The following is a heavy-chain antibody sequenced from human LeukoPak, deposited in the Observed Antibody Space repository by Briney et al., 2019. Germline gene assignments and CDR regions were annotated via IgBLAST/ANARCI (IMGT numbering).Heavy chain of an antibody. Sequence: GGSLRLSCAASGFTFSSYAMSWVRQGPGKGLEWVSAISNSGGSTYYADSVKGRFTISKDNSKNTLYLEMNGLSAEDTAVYYCAKKASSGYYYAFDYWGQGTLVTVSS. J-gene: IGHJ4*02. CDR1: GFTFSSYA. CDR2: ISNSGGST. V-gene: IGHV3-23*01. D-gene: IGHD3-22*01. CDR3: AKKASSGYYYAFDY.